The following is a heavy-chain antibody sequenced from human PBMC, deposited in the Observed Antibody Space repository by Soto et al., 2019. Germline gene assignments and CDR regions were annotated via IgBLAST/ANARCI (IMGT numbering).Heavy chain of an antibody. CDR3: TRDSIDYYDSSGYYWPADY. CDR2: ISSSGSTI. J-gene: IGHJ4*02. V-gene: IGHV3-11*01. CDR1: GFTFSDYY. Sequence: PGGSLRLSCAASGFTFSDYYMSWIRQAPGKGLEWVSYISSSGSTIYYADSVKGRFTISRDNAKNSLYLQMNSLRAEDTAVYYCTRDSIDYYDSSGYYWPADYWGQGTLVTVSS. D-gene: IGHD3-22*01.